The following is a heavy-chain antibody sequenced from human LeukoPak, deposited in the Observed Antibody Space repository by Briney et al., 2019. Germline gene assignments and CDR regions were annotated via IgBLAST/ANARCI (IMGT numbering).Heavy chain of an antibody. CDR1: GFTFSSYS. J-gene: IGHJ4*02. V-gene: IGHV3-21*01. CDR2: ISRSSNYK. Sequence: GGSLRLSCAASGFTFSSYSMNWVRQAPGKGLEWVSSISRSSNYKYYADSVKGRFTISRDNAKNSLYLQMNSLRAEDAALYYCASSRYDSSGYYGIIGYWGQGTLVTVSS. D-gene: IGHD3-22*01. CDR3: ASSRYDSSGYYGIIGY.